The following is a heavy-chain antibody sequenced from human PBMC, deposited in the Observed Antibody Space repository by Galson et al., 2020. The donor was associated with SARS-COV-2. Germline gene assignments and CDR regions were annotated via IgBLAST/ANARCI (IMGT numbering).Heavy chain of an antibody. Sequence: SETLSLTCSVSGGSISSSDYYWGRVRQPQGKGLEWIGSSYYTGSGYYNPSLTSRLTISVDTSKNQFFMKLTSVTAADTALYYCARQILTGYYSFYYFDYWGQGALITVSS. J-gene: IGHJ4*02. V-gene: IGHV4-39*01. CDR3: ARQILTGYYSFYYFDY. D-gene: IGHD3-9*01. CDR2: SYYTGSG. CDR1: GGSISSSDYY.